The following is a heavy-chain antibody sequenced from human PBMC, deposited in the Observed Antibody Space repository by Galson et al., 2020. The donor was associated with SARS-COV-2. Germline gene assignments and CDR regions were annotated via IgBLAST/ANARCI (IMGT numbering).Heavy chain of an antibody. D-gene: IGHD3-16*01. CDR2: ILYDGGNK. Sequence: TGGSLRLSCAASGSIFRSHGMHWVRQAPGKGLEWVAAILYDGGNKYYADSVKGRFTISRDNSKNTLFLQMNSLRPEDTALYYCAKDSLGYVAPFDYWGQGTLVTVSS. CDR3: AKDSLGYVAPFDY. V-gene: IGHV3-30*18. J-gene: IGHJ4*02. CDR1: GSIFRSHG.